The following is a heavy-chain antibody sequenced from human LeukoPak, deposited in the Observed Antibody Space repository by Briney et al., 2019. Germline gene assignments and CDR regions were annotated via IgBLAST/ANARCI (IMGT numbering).Heavy chain of an antibody. D-gene: IGHD3-22*01. V-gene: IGHV1-2*02. CDR1: GYTFIGYY. CDR3: ARGGDYYDSSGYYDDAFGI. Sequence: ASVKVSCKASGYTFIGYYVHWARQAPGQGLEWMGWINSKSGGTNYAQKFQGRVAMTRDTSISTAYMELSRLRSGDTAVYYCARGGDYYDSSGYYDDAFGIWGQGTMVTVSS. CDR2: INSKSGGT. J-gene: IGHJ3*02.